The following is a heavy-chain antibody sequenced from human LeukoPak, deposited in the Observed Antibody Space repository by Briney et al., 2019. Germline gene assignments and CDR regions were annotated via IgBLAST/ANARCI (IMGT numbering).Heavy chain of an antibody. CDR1: GYTFTSYY. V-gene: IGHV1-46*01. Sequence: ASVKVSCKASGYTFTSYYMHWVRQAPGQGLEWMGIINPSGGSTSYAQKFQGRVTMTRDTSTSTVYMELSSLRSEDTAVYYCARDGAEGYSSSWYAFDIWGQGTMVTVSS. J-gene: IGHJ3*02. CDR2: INPSGGST. D-gene: IGHD6-13*01. CDR3: ARDGAEGYSSSWYAFDI.